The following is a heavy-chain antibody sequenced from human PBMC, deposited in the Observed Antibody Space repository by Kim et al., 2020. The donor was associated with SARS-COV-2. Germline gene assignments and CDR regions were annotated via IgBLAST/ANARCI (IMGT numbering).Heavy chain of an antibody. J-gene: IGHJ5*02. CDR3: ARENITGGPSFDL. CDR2: VSSNGNDK. Sequence: GGSLRLSCAASGFTFSNYFMHWARQAPGRGLEWVAGVSSNGNDKYYPSSVRGRFTISKDSAKNTLYLEVNSLREEDTAIYYCARENITGGPSFDLWGQGTLVTVSS. D-gene: IGHD3-16*01. V-gene: IGHV3-30-3*01. CDR1: GFTFSNYF.